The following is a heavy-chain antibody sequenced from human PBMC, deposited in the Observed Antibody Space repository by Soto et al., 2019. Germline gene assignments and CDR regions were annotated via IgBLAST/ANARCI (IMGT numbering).Heavy chain of an antibody. J-gene: IGHJ6*02. D-gene: IGHD2-2*01. Sequence: GSLRLSCAASGFTFSSYGMHWIRQSPGKGLEWIGYIHYSGSTKSNPSLKSRVTISVDTSRNQVSLKLSSVTAADSAVYFCARARYQLLHPYYYGMDVWGQGTTVTVSS. V-gene: IGHV4-59*01. CDR3: ARARYQLLHPYYYGMDV. CDR2: IHYSGST. CDR1: GFTFSSYG.